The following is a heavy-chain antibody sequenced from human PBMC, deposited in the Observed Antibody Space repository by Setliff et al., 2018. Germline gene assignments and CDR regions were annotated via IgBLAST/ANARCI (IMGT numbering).Heavy chain of an antibody. Sequence: QSGGSLRLSCAASGFTFRSYAMHWVRQAPGKGLEWVAIIWYDGRNKYYADSVYGRFTVSRDNSKNTLYLQMNSLRVEDTAVYYCARDRDDGSSFAEYFQHWGQGTLVTVSS. CDR2: IWYDGRNK. CDR1: GFTFRSYA. V-gene: IGHV3-33*01. D-gene: IGHD6-6*01. J-gene: IGHJ1*01. CDR3: ARDRDDGSSFAEYFQH.